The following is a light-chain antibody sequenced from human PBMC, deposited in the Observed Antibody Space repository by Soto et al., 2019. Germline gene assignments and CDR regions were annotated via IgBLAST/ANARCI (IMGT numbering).Light chain of an antibody. V-gene: IGLV2-14*01. CDR1: SSDVGGYNY. J-gene: IGLJ1*01. CDR3: SSYTSSSTYA. CDR2: EVS. Sequence: QSALTQPASVSGSPGQSITISCTGTSSDVGGYNYVSWYQQHPGKAPKLMIYEVSNRPSGVSFRFSASKSGNTASLTISGLQAEDEADYYCSSYTSSSTYAFGTGTKVTVL.